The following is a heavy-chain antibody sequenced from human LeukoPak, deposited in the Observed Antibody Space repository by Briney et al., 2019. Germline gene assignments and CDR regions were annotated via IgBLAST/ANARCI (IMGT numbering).Heavy chain of an antibody. D-gene: IGHD4-11*01. Sequence: PGGSLRLSCAASGFTFDDYAMHWVRQAPGKGLEWVSGISWNSGSIGYADSVKGRFTISRDNAKNSLYLQMNSLRAEDTALYYCAKDLGMTTVTTFDYWGQGTLVTVCS. J-gene: IGHJ4*02. CDR1: GFTFDDYA. V-gene: IGHV3-9*01. CDR3: AKDLGMTTVTTFDY. CDR2: ISWNSGSI.